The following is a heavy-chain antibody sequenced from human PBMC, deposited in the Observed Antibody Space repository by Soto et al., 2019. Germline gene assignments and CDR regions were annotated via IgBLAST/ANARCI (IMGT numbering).Heavy chain of an antibody. D-gene: IGHD3-3*01. J-gene: IGHJ5*02. CDR3: ARGANYDFWSGLTRGLDH. CDR1: GYTFTSYD. Sequence: ASVKVSCKASGYTFTSYDINWVRQATGQGLEWMGWMNPNSGNTGYAQKFQGRVTMTRNTSISTAYMELSSLRSEDTAVYYCARGANYDFWSGLTRGLDHWGKGTLATVX. V-gene: IGHV1-8*01. CDR2: MNPNSGNT.